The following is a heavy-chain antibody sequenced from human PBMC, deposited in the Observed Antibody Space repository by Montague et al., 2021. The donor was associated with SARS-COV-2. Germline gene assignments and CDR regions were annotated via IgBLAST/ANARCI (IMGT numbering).Heavy chain of an antibody. J-gene: IGHJ6*02. CDR2: IDDSGTT. CDR1: GGSLSTYC. Sequence: SETLSLTCSVSGGSLSTYCWSWIRQPPGKGLEWIGYIDDSGTTRYNPSLRSRATISLDLSKNQSSLDLNSVTAADTAVYYCARNAYNHYGLDVWGQGTTVTVSS. V-gene: IGHV4-59*08. CDR3: ARNAYNHYGLDV.